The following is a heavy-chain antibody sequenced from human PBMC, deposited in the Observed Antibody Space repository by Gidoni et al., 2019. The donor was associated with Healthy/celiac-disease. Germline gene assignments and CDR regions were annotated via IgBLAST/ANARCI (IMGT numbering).Heavy chain of an antibody. J-gene: IGHJ4*02. CDR2: ISGSVGST. CDR1: GFTFSSYA. Sequence: EVQLLESGGGLVQPGGSLRLSCAASGFTFSSYAMSWVRQAPGKGLEWVSAISGSVGSTYYADSVKGRFTISRDNSKNTLYLQMNSLRAEDTAVYYCAKNDILTGYYNNWGQGTLVTVSS. D-gene: IGHD3-9*01. CDR3: AKNDILTGYYNN. V-gene: IGHV3-23*01.